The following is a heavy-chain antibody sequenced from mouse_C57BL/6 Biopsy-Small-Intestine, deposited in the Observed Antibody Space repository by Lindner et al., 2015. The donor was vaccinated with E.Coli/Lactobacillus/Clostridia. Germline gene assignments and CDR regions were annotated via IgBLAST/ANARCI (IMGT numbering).Heavy chain of an antibody. CDR2: IDPENGDT. J-gene: IGHJ3*01. CDR1: GFNIKDDY. V-gene: IGHV14-4*01. CDR3: ARCGRTGFAY. D-gene: IGHD1-1*01. Sequence: VQLQESGAELVRPGASVKLSCTASGFNIKDDYMHWVKQRPEQGLEWFGRIDPENGDTEYAPKFQGKATITADTSSNTAYLQLSSLTSEDTAVYYCARCGRTGFAYWGQGTLVTVSA.